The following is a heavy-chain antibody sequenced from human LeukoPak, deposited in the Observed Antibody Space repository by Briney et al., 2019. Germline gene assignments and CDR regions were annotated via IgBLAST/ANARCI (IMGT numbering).Heavy chain of an antibody. D-gene: IGHD5-24*01. CDR1: GYIFADYY. CDR2: INPNNGGT. CDR3: ARDRSWVEMATINSFDY. J-gene: IGHJ4*02. V-gene: IGHV1-2*02. Sequence: ASVKVSCKASGYIFADYYMHWVRQAPGQGLEWMGWINPNNGGTNYAQKFQGRVTMTRDTSISTAYMELSRLRSDDTAMYYCARDRSWVEMATINSFDYWGQGTLVTVSS.